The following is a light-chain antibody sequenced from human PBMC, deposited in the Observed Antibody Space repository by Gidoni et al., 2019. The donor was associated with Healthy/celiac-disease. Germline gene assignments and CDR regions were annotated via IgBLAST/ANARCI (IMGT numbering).Light chain of an antibody. CDR2: DAS. CDR3: QQRSNWPPFT. CDR1: QSVSSY. Sequence: EIVLTQSPATLSLSPGERATLSCRASQSVSSYLAWYPQKPGQAPRLLIYDASNRATGIPARFSGSWSGTDFTLTISRLEPEDFAVYYCQQRSNWPPFTFGPGTKVDIK. J-gene: IGKJ3*01. V-gene: IGKV3-11*01.